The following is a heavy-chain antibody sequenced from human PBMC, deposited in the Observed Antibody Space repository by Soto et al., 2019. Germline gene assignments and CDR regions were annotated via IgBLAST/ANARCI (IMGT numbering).Heavy chain of an antibody. D-gene: IGHD2-15*01. V-gene: IGHV5-51*01. CDR1: GYSFTSYW. J-gene: IGHJ4*02. Sequence: GESLKISCKGSGYSFTSYWIGWVRQMPGKGLEWMGIIYPGDSDTRYSPSFQGQVTISADKSISTAYLQWSSLKASDTAMYYCARHVYCSGGSCYQDYWGQGTLVTVSS. CDR2: IYPGDSDT. CDR3: ARHVYCSGGSCYQDY.